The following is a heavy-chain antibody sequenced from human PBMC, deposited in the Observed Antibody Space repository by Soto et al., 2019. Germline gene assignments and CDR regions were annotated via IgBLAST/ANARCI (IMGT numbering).Heavy chain of an antibody. D-gene: IGHD6-19*01. CDR1: GYSFTSYW. V-gene: IGHV5-51*01. CDR3: ARTTRGWYLQDAFDI. J-gene: IGHJ3*02. CDR2: IYPGDSDT. Sequence: GESLKISCKGSGYSFTSYWIGWVRQMPGKGLEWMGIIYPGDSDTRYSPSFQGQVTISADKSISTAYLQWSSLKASDTAMYYCARTTRGWYLQDAFDIWGQGTMVTVSS.